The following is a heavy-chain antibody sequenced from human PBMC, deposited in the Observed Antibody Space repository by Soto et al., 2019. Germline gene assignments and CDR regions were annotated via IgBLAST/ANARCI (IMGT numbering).Heavy chain of an antibody. D-gene: IGHD3-3*01. CDR2: ISYDGITK. Sequence: GGSLRLSCEASGYSFSNYGMHWVRQAPGKGLEWVAAISYDGITKYYSDSLKGRFTISKDNSKNTLYLEMNSLRPEDTAVYYCAKDMTRFLAWPHYFRGLDVWGQGTTVTVSS. CDR1: GYSFSNYG. J-gene: IGHJ6*02. CDR3: AKDMTRFLAWPHYFRGLDV. V-gene: IGHV3-30*18.